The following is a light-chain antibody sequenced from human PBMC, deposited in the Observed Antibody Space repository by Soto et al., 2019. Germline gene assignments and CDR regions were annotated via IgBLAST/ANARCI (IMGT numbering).Light chain of an antibody. CDR1: SSDIGVYVF. V-gene: IGLV2-8*01. CDR3: SSFAGSYSPYV. Sequence: QSVLTQPPSASGSPGQSVTISCTGTSSDIGVYVFVSWYQQHPGKAPKVIIYQVNKRPSGVPDRFSGSKSGNTASLTVSGLRPEDEADYFCSSFAGSYSPYVFGTGTKVTVL. J-gene: IGLJ1*01. CDR2: QVN.